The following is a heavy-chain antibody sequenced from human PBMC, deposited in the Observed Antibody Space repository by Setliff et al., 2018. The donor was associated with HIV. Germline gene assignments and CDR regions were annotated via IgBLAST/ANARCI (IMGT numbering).Heavy chain of an antibody. Sequence: ASVKVSCKASGYTFTSYGISWVRQAPGQGLEWMGWINPNSGGTNYAQKFQGRVTMTRDTSISTAYMELSRLRSDDTAVYYCARDLDIVVVVAATEYGMDVWGQGTTVTVSS. D-gene: IGHD2-15*01. CDR3: ARDLDIVVVVAATEYGMDV. CDR1: GYTFTSYG. J-gene: IGHJ6*02. CDR2: INPNSGGT. V-gene: IGHV1-2*02.